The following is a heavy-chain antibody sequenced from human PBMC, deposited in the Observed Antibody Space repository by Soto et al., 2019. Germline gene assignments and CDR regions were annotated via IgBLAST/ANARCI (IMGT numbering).Heavy chain of an antibody. V-gene: IGHV3-21*01. CDR2: ITYSSTYI. CDR3: ARSVPKNYYFDY. Sequence: EVQLVESGGGLVKPGGSLRLSCAASGFTFSDYRMNWVRQAPGKGLEWVSSITYSSTYIYYADSVRGRFTISRDNVQNSQYLQMNSLRAEDTAVYYCARSVPKNYYFDYWGLGTLVTVSS. J-gene: IGHJ4*02. CDR1: GFTFSDYR. D-gene: IGHD6-19*01.